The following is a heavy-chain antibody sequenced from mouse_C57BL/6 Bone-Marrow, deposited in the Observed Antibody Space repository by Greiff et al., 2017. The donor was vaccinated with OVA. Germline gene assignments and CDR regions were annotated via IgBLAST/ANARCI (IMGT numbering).Heavy chain of an antibody. V-gene: IGHV1-15*01. CDR3: TRPYFDY. CDR1: GYTFTDYE. CDR2: IDPETGGT. Sequence: VQLKESGAELVRPGASVTLSCKASGYTFTDYEMHWVKQTPVHGLEWIGAIDPETGGTAYNQKFKGKAILTADKSSSTAYMELRSLTSEDSAVYYCTRPYFDYWGQGTTLTVSS. J-gene: IGHJ2*01.